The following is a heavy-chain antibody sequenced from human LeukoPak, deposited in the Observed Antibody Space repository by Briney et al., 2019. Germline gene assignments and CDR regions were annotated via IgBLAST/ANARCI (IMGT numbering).Heavy chain of an antibody. Sequence: GRSLRLSCAASGFTFSNHDMHWVRQAPGKGLEWVAVITYDGSNKYYTDSVKGRFTISRDNSKNTLYLQMNSLRAEDTAVYYCAKDGAVRGAMRYYFDYWGQGTLVTVSS. D-gene: IGHD3-10*01. CDR1: GFTFSNHD. CDR2: ITYDGSNK. V-gene: IGHV3-30*18. CDR3: AKDGAVRGAMRYYFDY. J-gene: IGHJ4*02.